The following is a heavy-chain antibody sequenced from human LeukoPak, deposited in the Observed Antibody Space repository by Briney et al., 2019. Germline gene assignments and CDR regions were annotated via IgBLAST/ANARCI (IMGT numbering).Heavy chain of an antibody. D-gene: IGHD3-22*01. J-gene: IGHJ4*02. CDR2: IYPGDSDT. CDR3: ARRHYYYDISGPSYFDY. Sequence: GESLKISCKGSGYSFTSYWIGWVRQMPGKGLEWMGIIYPGDSDTRYSPSFQGQVTISADKSISTAYLQWSSLKASDTAMYFCARRHYYYDISGPSYFDYWGQGTLVTVSS. CDR1: GYSFTSYW. V-gene: IGHV5-51*01.